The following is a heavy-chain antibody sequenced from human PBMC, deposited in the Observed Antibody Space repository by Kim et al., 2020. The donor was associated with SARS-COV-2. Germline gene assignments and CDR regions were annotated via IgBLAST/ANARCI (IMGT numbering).Heavy chain of an antibody. CDR2: ISVSGDIT. J-gene: IGHJ3*01. V-gene: IGHV3-23*01. CDR3: AKGGSTSGYAFDL. CDR1: GFTFSKFA. Sequence: GGSLRLSCAAPGFTFSKFAMSWVRQAPGKGLEWVSIISVSGDITYYADSVKGRFTISRDNSKSTLYLQLNSLRAEDTAVYYCAKGGSTSGYAFDLWGQGTLVTVS. D-gene: IGHD2-2*01.